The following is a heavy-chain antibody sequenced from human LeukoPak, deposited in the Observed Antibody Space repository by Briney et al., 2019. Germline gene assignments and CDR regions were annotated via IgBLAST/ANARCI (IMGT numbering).Heavy chain of an antibody. J-gene: IGHJ4*02. CDR2: FGPEDGET. V-gene: IGHV1-24*01. CDR1: GYTLTELS. Sequence: ASVKVSCKVSGYTLTELSMHWVRQAPGKGLEWMGGFGPEDGETIYAQKFQGRVTMTEDTSTDTAYMELSSLRSEDTAVYYCATRGAAAADFDYWGQGTLVTVSS. D-gene: IGHD6-13*01. CDR3: ATRGAAAADFDY.